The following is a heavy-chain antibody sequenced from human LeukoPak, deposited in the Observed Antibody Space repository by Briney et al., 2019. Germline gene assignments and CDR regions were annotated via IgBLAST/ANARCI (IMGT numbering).Heavy chain of an antibody. CDR3: ARDGFGTGDDAFDI. J-gene: IGHJ3*02. V-gene: IGHV1-46*01. CDR1: GYTFTSYY. CDR2: INPSGGST. D-gene: IGHD3/OR15-3a*01. Sequence: ASVKVSCKASGYTFTSYYLHWVRQAPGQGLEWMAMINPSGGSTGYAQKFQGRVTMTRDTSISTAYMELSRLRSDDTAVYYCARDGFGTGDDAFDIWGQGTMVTVSS.